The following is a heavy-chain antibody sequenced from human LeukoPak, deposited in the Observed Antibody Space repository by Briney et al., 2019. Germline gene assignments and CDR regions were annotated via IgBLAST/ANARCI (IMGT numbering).Heavy chain of an antibody. CDR3: ARSGRYGDYENG. Sequence: PSETLSLTCTVSGYSISSGYYWGWIRQPPGKGLEWIGSIYHSGSTYYNPSLKSRVTMSVDTSKNQFSLKLSSVTAADTAVYYCARSGRYGDYENGWGQGTLVTVSS. D-gene: IGHD4-17*01. CDR1: GYSISSGYY. CDR2: IYHSGST. V-gene: IGHV4-38-2*02. J-gene: IGHJ4*02.